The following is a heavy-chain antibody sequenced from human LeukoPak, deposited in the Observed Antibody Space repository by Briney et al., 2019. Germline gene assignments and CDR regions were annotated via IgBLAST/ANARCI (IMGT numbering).Heavy chain of an antibody. Sequence: ASVKVSCKASGYTFTGYYMHWVRQAPGQGLEWMGWINPNSGGTNYAQKFQGRVTMTRDTSISTAYMELSRLRSDDTAVYYCARDPRWLRLRGDAFDIWGQGTMVTVSS. V-gene: IGHV1-2*02. CDR3: ARDPRWLRLRGDAFDI. D-gene: IGHD5-12*01. CDR2: INPNSGGT. CDR1: GYTFTGYY. J-gene: IGHJ3*02.